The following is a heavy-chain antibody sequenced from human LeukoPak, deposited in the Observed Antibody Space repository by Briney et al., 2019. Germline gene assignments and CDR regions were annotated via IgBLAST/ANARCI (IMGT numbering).Heavy chain of an antibody. CDR3: ARKTTGGAFDI. CDR1: GGSVSSGSYY. Sequence: SETLSLTCTVSGGSVSSGSYYWTWIRQPPGKGLEWIGYIYYSGSTNYNPSLKSRVTISVDTPKNQFSLKLSSLTAADTAVYYCARKTTGGAFDIWGQGTMVIVSS. CDR2: IYYSGST. V-gene: IGHV4-61*01. D-gene: IGHD1-1*01. J-gene: IGHJ3*02.